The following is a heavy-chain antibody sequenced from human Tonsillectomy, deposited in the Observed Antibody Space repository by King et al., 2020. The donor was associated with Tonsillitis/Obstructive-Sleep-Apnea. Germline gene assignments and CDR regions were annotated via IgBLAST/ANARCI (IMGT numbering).Heavy chain of an antibody. J-gene: IGHJ4*02. D-gene: IGHD5-24*01. CDR1: GASFSGYY. CDR2: INHSGST. CDR3: ARGGLVEMAKIIGSDFDY. Sequence: QVQLQQWGAGLLKPSETLSLTCAVYGASFSGYYWNWIRQPPGKGLEWVGEINHSGSTNYNPSLKSRVTISVDTSKNQFSLKLSSVTAADTAVYYCARGGLVEMAKIIGSDFDYWGQGTLVTVSS. V-gene: IGHV4-34*01.